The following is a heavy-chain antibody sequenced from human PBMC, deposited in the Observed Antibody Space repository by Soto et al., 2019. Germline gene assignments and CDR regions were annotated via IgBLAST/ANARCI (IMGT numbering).Heavy chain of an antibody. Sequence: QVQLVQSGAEVKKPGSSVKVSCKASGGTFSSYAISWVRQAPGQGLEWMGGIIPIFGTANYAQKFQGRVTITADESTSTAYMELSSLRSEDTAVYYCARTPPLALGYCTNGVCENYGMDVWGQGTTVTVSS. CDR2: IIPIFGTA. CDR1: GGTFSSYA. D-gene: IGHD2-8*01. CDR3: ARTPPLALGYCTNGVCENYGMDV. V-gene: IGHV1-69*12. J-gene: IGHJ6*02.